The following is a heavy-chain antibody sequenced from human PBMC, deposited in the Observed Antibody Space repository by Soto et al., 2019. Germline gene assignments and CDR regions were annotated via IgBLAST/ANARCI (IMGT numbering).Heavy chain of an antibody. D-gene: IGHD2-15*01. CDR2: INSDGSGT. J-gene: IGHJ6*02. Sequence: EVQLVESGGGLVQPGGSLRLSCAASGFDFSNSWIHWVRQGPGKGLVWVSHINSDGSGTTYADSVKGRFTISRDNGKNTVYLQMNSLRAEDTAVYYCAKDTAYAMDVWGQGTTVTVSS. CDR3: AKDTAYAMDV. V-gene: IGHV3-74*01. CDR1: GFDFSNSW.